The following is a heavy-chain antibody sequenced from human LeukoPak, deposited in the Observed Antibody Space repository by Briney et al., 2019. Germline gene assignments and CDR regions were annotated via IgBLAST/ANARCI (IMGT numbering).Heavy chain of an antibody. J-gene: IGHJ4*02. Sequence: GGSLRLSCAASGFTFSTYWMSWVRQAPGKGLECVANIKPDGSEKYYVDSVKGRFTISRDNAKNSLYLQMNSLRAEDTAVYYCISGSYFDNWGQGTLVTVSS. D-gene: IGHD2-15*01. CDR3: ISGSYFDN. V-gene: IGHV3-7*05. CDR1: GFTFSTYW. CDR2: IKPDGSEK.